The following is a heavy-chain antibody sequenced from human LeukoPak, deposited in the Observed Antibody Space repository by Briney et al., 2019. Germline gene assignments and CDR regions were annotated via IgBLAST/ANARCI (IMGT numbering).Heavy chain of an antibody. CDR2: IYTSGST. V-gene: IGHV4-4*09. Sequence: PSETLSLTCTVSGGSISSYYWSWIRQPPGKGLEWIGYIYTSGSTNYNPSLKSRVTISVDTSKNQFSLKLSSVTAADTAVYYCARCTHSSSFSFDYWGQGTLVTVFS. D-gene: IGHD6-6*01. CDR1: GGSISSYY. CDR3: ARCTHSSSFSFDY. J-gene: IGHJ4*02.